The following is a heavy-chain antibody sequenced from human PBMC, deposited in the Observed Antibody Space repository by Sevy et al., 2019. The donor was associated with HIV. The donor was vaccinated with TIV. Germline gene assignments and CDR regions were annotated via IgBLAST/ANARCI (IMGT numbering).Heavy chain of an antibody. CDR1: GFTVSSNY. CDR3: ARRNYDILTGRSEYGMDV. CDR2: IYSGGST. D-gene: IGHD3-9*01. Sequence: GGSLRLSCAASGFTVSSNYMSWVRQAPGKGLEWVSVIYSGGSTYYADSVKGRFTISRDNSKNTLYLQMNSLRAEDTAVYYCARRNYDILTGRSEYGMDVWGPGTTVTVSS. V-gene: IGHV3-53*01. J-gene: IGHJ6*02.